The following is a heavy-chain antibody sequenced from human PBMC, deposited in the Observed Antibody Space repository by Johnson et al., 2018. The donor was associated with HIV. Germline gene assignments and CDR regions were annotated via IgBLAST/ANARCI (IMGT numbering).Heavy chain of an antibody. V-gene: IGHV3-33*06. CDR1: GFSVSSYG. J-gene: IGHJ3*02. CDR3: AKDYHDDYGGNYHDAFDI. CDR2: IWYDGTNK. D-gene: IGHD4-23*01. Sequence: QVQLVESGGGLVQPGGSLRLSCEASGFSVSSYGMYWVRQAPGKGLEWVALIWYDGTNKYYADSVKGRFTISRDNSKNTLYLQINSLRAEDTAIYYCAKDYHDDYGGNYHDAFDIWGQGTMVTVSS.